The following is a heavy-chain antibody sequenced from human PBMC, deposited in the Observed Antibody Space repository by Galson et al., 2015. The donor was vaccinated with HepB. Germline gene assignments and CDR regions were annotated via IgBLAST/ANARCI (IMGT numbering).Heavy chain of an antibody. CDR1: GGSIVSSSHY. Sequence: SETLSLTCTVSGGSIVSSSHYWGWIRQPPGKGLEWIGRIYYGGSGTTLYNPSLKSRVTISVDPSKNQFSLELRSVTAADTAVYYCARPRYCSSATCTAASDYWGQGTLVTVSS. D-gene: IGHD2-2*01. CDR3: ARPRYCSSATCTAASDY. V-gene: IGHV4-39*01. CDR2: IYYGGSGTT. J-gene: IGHJ4*02.